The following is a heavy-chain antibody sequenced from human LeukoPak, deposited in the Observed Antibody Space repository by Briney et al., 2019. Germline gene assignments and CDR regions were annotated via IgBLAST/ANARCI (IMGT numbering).Heavy chain of an antibody. Sequence: GASVKVSCKASGGTFSTYPINWVRQAPGQGLEWMGGRIAVFPAPNYAQKFQSRITVTTDESTATAYMELSSLRSDDTAVYYCAGSDAWGQGTLVTVSS. CDR2: RIAVFPAP. V-gene: IGHV1-69*05. CDR3: AGSDA. J-gene: IGHJ5*02. CDR1: GGTFSTYP.